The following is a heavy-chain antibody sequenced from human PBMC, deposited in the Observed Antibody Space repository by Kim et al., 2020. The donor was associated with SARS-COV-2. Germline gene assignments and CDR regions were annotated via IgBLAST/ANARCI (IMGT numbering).Heavy chain of an antibody. CDR3: ARGVDFWSGYLLAYYFDY. Sequence: SETLSLTCTVSGGSISSYYWSWIRQPPGKGLEWIGYIYYSGSTNYNPSLKSRVTISVDTSKNQFSLKLSSVTAADTAVYYCARGVDFWSGYLLAYYFDYWGQGTLVTVSS. V-gene: IGHV4-59*13. D-gene: IGHD3-3*01. J-gene: IGHJ4*02. CDR2: IYYSGST. CDR1: GGSISSYY.